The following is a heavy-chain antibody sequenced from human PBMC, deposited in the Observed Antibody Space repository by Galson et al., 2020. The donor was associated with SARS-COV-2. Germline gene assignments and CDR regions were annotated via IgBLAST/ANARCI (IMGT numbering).Heavy chain of an antibody. CDR3: ARQTDVLLWFGEVFAGGHFDY. J-gene: IGHJ4*02. CDR2: IYYSGST. CDR1: GGSISSSSYY. V-gene: IGHV4-39*01. D-gene: IGHD3-10*01. Sequence: SETLSLTCTVSGGSISSSSYYWGWIRQPPGKGLEWIGSIYYSGSTYYNPSLKSRVTISVDTSKNQFSLKLSSVTAADTAVYYCARQTDVLLWFGEVFAGGHFDYWGQGTLVTVSS.